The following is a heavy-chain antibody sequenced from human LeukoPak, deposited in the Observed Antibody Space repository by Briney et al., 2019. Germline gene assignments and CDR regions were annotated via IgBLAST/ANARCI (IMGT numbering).Heavy chain of an antibody. D-gene: IGHD3-10*01. J-gene: IGHJ5*02. V-gene: IGHV3-30*02. CDR3: ARGRYYGSGSPYWFDP. CDR2: IRYDGSNK. CDR1: GFTFSSYG. Sequence: PGGSLRLSCAASGFTFSSYGMHWVRQAPGKGLEWVAFIRYDGSNKYYADSVKGRFTISRDNAKNSLYLQMNSLRAEDTAVYYCARGRYYGSGSPYWFDPWGQGTLVTVSS.